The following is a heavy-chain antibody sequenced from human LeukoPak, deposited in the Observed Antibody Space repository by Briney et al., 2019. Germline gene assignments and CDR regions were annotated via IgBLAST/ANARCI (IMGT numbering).Heavy chain of an antibody. D-gene: IGHD2-2*02. J-gene: IGHJ5*02. Sequence: GASVKVSCKASGYTFTSDDINWVRQATGQGLEWMGWMNPNSGNTGYAQKFQGRVTITRNTSMSTAYMGLSSLRSEDTAVYYCARVQRRCSSTSCYRAAWFDPWGQGTLATVSS. CDR2: MNPNSGNT. V-gene: IGHV1-8*03. CDR3: ARVQRRCSSTSCYRAAWFDP. CDR1: GYTFTSDD.